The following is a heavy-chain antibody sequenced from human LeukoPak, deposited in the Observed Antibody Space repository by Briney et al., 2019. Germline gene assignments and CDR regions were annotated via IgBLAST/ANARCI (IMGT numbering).Heavy chain of an antibody. CDR2: ISSNGGST. CDR3: VKDQVGIAARYDY. D-gene: IGHD6-6*01. Sequence: GGSLRLSCSASGFTFSSYAMHWVRQAPGKGLEYVSAISSNGGSTYYADSVKGRFAISRDNSKNTLYLQMSSLRAEDTAVYYCVKDQVGIAARYDYWGQGTLVTVSS. CDR1: GFTFSSYA. J-gene: IGHJ4*02. V-gene: IGHV3-64D*09.